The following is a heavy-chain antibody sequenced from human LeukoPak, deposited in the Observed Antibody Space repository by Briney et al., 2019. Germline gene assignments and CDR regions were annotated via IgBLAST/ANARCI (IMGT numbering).Heavy chain of an antibody. D-gene: IGHD4-17*01. Sequence: SETLSLTCTVSGVSISSSNSYWGWIRQPPGKGLEWIGSIYHSGSSYYNPSLKSQVTISVDTSKNHFSLKLSSVTAADTAVYYCAREASTTVTPLWAFDLWGQGTMVTVSS. CDR2: IYHSGSS. J-gene: IGHJ3*01. CDR1: GVSISSSNSY. CDR3: AREASTTVTPLWAFDL. V-gene: IGHV4-39*02.